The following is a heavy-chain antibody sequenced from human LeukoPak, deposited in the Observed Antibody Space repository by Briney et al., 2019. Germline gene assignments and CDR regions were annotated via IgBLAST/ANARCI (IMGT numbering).Heavy chain of an antibody. V-gene: IGHV3-74*01. D-gene: IGHD6-13*01. CDR3: ARDEGSTWQRFDP. CDR2: SSSDGSST. CDR1: GFTFSSYW. Sequence: PGGCLRLSCAASGFTFSSYWMHWVRQVPGKGLVWVSRSSSDGSSTDYEDSVKGRFTISRDNAKNTLYLQMNSLRAEDTAVYYCARDEGSTWQRFDPWGQGTLVTVSS. J-gene: IGHJ5*02.